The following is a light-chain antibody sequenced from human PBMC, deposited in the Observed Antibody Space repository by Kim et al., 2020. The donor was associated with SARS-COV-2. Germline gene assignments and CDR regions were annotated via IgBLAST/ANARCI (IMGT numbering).Light chain of an antibody. V-gene: IGLV3-1*01. CDR2: QDS. J-gene: IGLJ3*02. Sequence: SYELTQPPSVSVSPGQTASITCSGDKLGDKYARRYQQKPGQSPVLVIYQDSKRPSGFPARFSGSNSGNTATLTISGTQAMDEADYYCQAWDSSTNWVFGG. CDR3: QAWDSSTNWV. CDR1: KLGDKY.